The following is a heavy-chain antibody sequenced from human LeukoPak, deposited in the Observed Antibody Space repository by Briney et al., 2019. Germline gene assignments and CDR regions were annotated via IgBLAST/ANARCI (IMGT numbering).Heavy chain of an antibody. D-gene: IGHD1-26*01. V-gene: IGHV4-4*09. J-gene: IGHJ4*02. CDR1: GGSISSYY. Sequence: PSETLSLTCTVSGGSISSYYWSWIRQPPGKGLEWIGYIYTSGSTNYNLSLKSRVTISVDTSKNQFSLKLSSVTAADTAVYYCAGSYARGGVDYWGQGTLVTVSS. CDR3: AGSYARGGVDY. CDR2: IYTSGST.